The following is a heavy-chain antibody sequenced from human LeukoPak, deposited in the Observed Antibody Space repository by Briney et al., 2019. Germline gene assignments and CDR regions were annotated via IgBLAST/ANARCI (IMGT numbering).Heavy chain of an antibody. Sequence: ASVKVSCKASGYTFTSYDINWVRQATGQGLEWMGWMNPNSGNTGYAQKCQGRVTITRNTSISAAYMELSSLRSEDTAVYYCARGKVHYYGSSGYYYVDYWGQGTLVTVSS. J-gene: IGHJ4*02. D-gene: IGHD3-22*01. CDR1: GYTFTSYD. CDR2: MNPNSGNT. CDR3: ARGKVHYYGSSGYYYVDY. V-gene: IGHV1-8*03.